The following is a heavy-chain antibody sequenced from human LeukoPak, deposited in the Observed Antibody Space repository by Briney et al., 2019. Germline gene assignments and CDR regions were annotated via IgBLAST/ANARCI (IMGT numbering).Heavy chain of an antibody. CDR1: GFTFSSYA. CDR2: IYHSGST. Sequence: LRLSCAASGFTFSSYAMSWIREPPGKGLEWIGYIYHSGSTYYNPSLKSRVTISVDRSKNQFSLKLSSVTAADTAVYYCARGREFNHDAFDIWGQGTMATVSS. D-gene: IGHD3-10*01. V-gene: IGHV4-30-2*01. CDR3: ARGREFNHDAFDI. J-gene: IGHJ3*02.